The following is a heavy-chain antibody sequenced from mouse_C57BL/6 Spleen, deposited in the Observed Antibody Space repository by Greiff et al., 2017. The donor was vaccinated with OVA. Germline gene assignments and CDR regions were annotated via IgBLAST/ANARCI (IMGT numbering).Heavy chain of an antibody. Sequence: DVQLVESGGGLVKPGGSLKLSCAASGFTFSDYGMHWVRQAPEKGLEWVAYISTGSSTIYYADTVEGRFTISRDNAKNTLFLQLTSLRSEDTAMYNCARLAPDYRGKGTTLTVSS. CDR2: ISTGSSTI. V-gene: IGHV5-17*01. CDR1: GFTFSDYG. CDR3: ARLAPDY. J-gene: IGHJ2*01.